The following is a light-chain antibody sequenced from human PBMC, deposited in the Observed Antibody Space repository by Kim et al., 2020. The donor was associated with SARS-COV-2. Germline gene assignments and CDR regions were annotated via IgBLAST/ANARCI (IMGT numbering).Light chain of an antibody. J-gene: IGLJ3*02. Sequence: QAGLTQPPSVSKGLRQTATLTCTGNSNNVGYQGAAWLQQHPGHPPQLLSYRNNNRPSGISERLSASRSGNTASLTITGLQPEDEADYYCSAWDSSLRAWVFGGGTQLTVL. V-gene: IGLV10-54*01. CDR2: RNN. CDR3: SAWDSSLRAWV. CDR1: SNNVGYQG.